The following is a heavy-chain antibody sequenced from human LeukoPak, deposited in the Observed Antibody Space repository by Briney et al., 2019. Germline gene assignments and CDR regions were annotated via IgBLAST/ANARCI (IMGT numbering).Heavy chain of an antibody. Sequence: QPGRSLRLSCAASGFTFSSYGMHWVRQAPGKGLEWVAVISYDGSNKYYADSVKGRFTISRDNSKNTLYLQMNSLRAEDTAVYYCAKEFGAMVRGVITNYYYDGMDVWGQGTTVTVSS. CDR3: AKEFGAMVRGVITNYYYDGMDV. CDR2: ISYDGSNK. D-gene: IGHD3-10*01. CDR1: GFTFSSYG. J-gene: IGHJ6*02. V-gene: IGHV3-30*18.